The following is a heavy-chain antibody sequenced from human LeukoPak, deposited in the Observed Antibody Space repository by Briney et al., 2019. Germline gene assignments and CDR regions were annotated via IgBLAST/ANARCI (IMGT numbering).Heavy chain of an antibody. CDR1: GGSFSGYY. J-gene: IGHJ5*02. V-gene: IGHV4-34*01. CDR3: ARGPAVLRFLEWLFRPFDP. CDR2: INHSGST. D-gene: IGHD3-3*01. Sequence: PSETLSLTCAVYGGSFSGYYWSWIRQPPGKGLEWIGEINHSGSTNYNPSLKSRVTISVDTSKNQFSLKLSSVTAADTAVYYCARGPAVLRFLEWLFRPFDPWGQGTLVTVSS.